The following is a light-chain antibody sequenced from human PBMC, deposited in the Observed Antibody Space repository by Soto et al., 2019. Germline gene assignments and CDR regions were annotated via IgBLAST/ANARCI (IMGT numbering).Light chain of an antibody. CDR3: HQYHMSPTWT. Sequence: EVVMTQSPATLSVSPGETASLSCRASREVRSNIAWYQHKAGQPPRVLFYGASTRAPGVPARFSGSGFGTEFSLTISGLQSDDVAVYYCHQYHMSPTWTFGQGTKVEMK. CDR2: GAS. V-gene: IGKV3-15*01. CDR1: REVRSN. J-gene: IGKJ1*01.